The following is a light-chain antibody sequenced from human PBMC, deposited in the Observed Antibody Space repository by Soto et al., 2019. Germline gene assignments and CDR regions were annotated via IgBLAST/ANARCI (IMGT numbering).Light chain of an antibody. J-gene: IGKJ5*01. CDR3: QQYRSSPT. V-gene: IGKV3-20*01. Sequence: IVWTQSPGTLSLFPGERATLSCRASQSITSGYLAWYQQKPGQSPRLLIYGAASSATGIPDRFSGSGSGTDFTLTISRLEPEDFEVYYCQQYRSSPTFGQGPRLEIK. CDR1: QSITSGY. CDR2: GAA.